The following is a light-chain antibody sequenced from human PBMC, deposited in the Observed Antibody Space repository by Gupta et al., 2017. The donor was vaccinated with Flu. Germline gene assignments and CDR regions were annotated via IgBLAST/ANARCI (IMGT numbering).Light chain of an antibody. J-gene: IGKJ5*01. CDR1: QDISNY. V-gene: IGKV1-33*01. CDR2: DAS. Sequence: DIQMTQSPSSLSASVGDRVTITCQASQDISNYLNWYQQKPGKAPKLLIYDASNLETGVPSRFSGSGSGTEFTFTISRLQPEDIATYYCQQYEKLGVTFDQGTRLEMK. CDR3: QQYEKLGVT.